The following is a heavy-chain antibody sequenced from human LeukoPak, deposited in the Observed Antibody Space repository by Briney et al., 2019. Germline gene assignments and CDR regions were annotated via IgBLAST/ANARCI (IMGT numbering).Heavy chain of an antibody. CDR3: ARDPHYMIRGVRPYMDV. D-gene: IGHD3-10*01. CDR1: GFTFSSYW. J-gene: IGHJ6*03. CDR2: INSDGSST. Sequence: GSLRLSCAASGFTFSSYWMHWVRQAPGKGLMWVSRINSDGSSTSYADSVKGRFTISRDNAKNSLYLRMNSLRAEDTAVYYCARDPHYMIRGVRPYMDVWGKGTTVTVSS. V-gene: IGHV3-74*01.